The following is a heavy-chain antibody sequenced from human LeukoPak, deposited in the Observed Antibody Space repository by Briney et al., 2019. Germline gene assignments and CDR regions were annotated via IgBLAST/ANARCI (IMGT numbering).Heavy chain of an antibody. D-gene: IGHD6-6*01. J-gene: IGHJ4*02. V-gene: IGHV1-69*05. CDR2: IIPIFGTA. Sequence: ASVKVSCKASGGTFSSYAISWVRQAPGQGLEWMGRIIPIFGTANYAQKFQGRVTITTDESTSTAYMELSSLRSEDTAVYYCAREAYSSSSGFDYWGQGTLVTVSS. CDR1: GGTFSSYA. CDR3: AREAYSSSSGFDY.